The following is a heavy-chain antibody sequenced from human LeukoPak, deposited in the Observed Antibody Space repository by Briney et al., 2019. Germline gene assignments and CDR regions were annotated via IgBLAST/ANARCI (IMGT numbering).Heavy chain of an antibody. J-gene: IGHJ4*02. CDR2: IMPIFGTQ. V-gene: IGHV1-69*01. D-gene: IGHD3-22*01. CDR3: ARERYYYSGGYFSAEDFDY. CDR1: GGSFSNYA. Sequence: SLRVSCKASGGSFSNYAISWVRQAPGKGRQWVGGIMPIFGTQNYAHRFQGRVTITADESTSTAYNEPSSLGSEDTAVYNCARERYYYSGGYFSAEDFDYWGQGTLVTVSS.